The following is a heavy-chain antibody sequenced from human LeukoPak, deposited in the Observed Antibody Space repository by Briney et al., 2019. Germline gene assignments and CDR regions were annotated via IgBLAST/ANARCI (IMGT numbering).Heavy chain of an antibody. Sequence: GGSLRLSCAASGFTFSDYNMRWIRQAPGKGLEWVSYISRSGSTKYYADSVKGRFTISRDNAKNSLFLQMNSLRAEDTAVYYCANWGLMTTGTPRDYWGQGTLVTVSS. V-gene: IGHV3-11*01. CDR3: ANWGLMTTGTPRDY. D-gene: IGHD4-17*01. J-gene: IGHJ4*02. CDR1: GFTFSDYN. CDR2: ISRSGSTK.